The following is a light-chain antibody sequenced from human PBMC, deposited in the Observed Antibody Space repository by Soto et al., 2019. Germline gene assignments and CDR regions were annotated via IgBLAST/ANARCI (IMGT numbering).Light chain of an antibody. CDR3: SLYTSENAYV. CDR2: RND. V-gene: IGLV1-47*01. Sequence: QSVLTQPPSAAGTPGQRVTISCSGSGSNIGSHYVYWYQQFPGTAPKLLIYRNDQRPSGVPDRFSGSKSGNTASLTISGLQAADEADYYCSLYTSENAYVFGTGTKLTVL. CDR1: GSNIGSHY. J-gene: IGLJ1*01.